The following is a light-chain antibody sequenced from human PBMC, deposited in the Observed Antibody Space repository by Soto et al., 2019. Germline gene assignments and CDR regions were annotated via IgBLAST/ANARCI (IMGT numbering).Light chain of an antibody. Sequence: DIQLTQSPSSVSASVGDRVTISCRASQGIGNWLAWYQQKPGKAPNLLIYATSSLQSGASSRFSGAGSGTDFTLTISCLQAEDFATYFCQQDNSFPYTFGQGTKVE. J-gene: IGKJ2*01. V-gene: IGKV1-12*01. CDR1: QGIGNW. CDR2: ATS. CDR3: QQDNSFPYT.